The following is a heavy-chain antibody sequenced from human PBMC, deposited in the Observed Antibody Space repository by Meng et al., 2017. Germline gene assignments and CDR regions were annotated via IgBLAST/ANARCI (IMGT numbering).Heavy chain of an antibody. CDR3: AREAITNYDILTGYPDY. Sequence: QVQPGQSGAEVKKPGASVKVSCKASGYTFTGYYMHWVRQAPGQGLEWMGRINPNSGGTNYAQKFQGRVTMTRDTSISTAYMELSRLRSDDTAVYYCAREAITNYDILTGYPDYWGQGTLVTVSS. J-gene: IGHJ4*02. CDR2: INPNSGGT. V-gene: IGHV1-2*06. D-gene: IGHD3-9*01. CDR1: GYTFTGYY.